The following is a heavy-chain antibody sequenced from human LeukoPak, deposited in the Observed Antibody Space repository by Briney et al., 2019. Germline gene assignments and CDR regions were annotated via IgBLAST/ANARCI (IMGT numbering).Heavy chain of an antibody. D-gene: IGHD3-3*01. Sequence: SETLSLTCTVSGGSISSYYWSWIRQPPGKGLEWIGYIYYSGSTNYNPSLKSRVTISVDTSKNQFSLKLSSVTAADTAVYYCARSPITIFGVVNNFDYWGQGTLVTVSS. CDR1: GGSISSYY. CDR3: ARSPITIFGVVNNFDY. CDR2: IYYSGST. J-gene: IGHJ4*02. V-gene: IGHV4-59*01.